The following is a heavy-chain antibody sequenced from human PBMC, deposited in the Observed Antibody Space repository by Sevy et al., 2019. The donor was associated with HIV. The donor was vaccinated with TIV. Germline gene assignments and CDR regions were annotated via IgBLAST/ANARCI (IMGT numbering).Heavy chain of an antibody. J-gene: IGHJ4*02. D-gene: IGHD1-26*01. Sequence: GGSLRLSCAASGFTFSYYWMSWVRQAPGKGLEWVANIKQDGSEKYFVDSVKGRFTISRDNAKNSLYLQINSLRAEDTAVYYYARDPGGSYSYWGQGTLVTVSS. CDR2: IKQDGSEK. CDR1: GFTFSYYW. V-gene: IGHV3-7*01. CDR3: ARDPGGSYSY.